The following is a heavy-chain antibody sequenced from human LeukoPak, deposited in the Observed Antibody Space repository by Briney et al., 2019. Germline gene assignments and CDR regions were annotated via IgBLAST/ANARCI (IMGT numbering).Heavy chain of an antibody. CDR3: AKDKGTKYFDS. CDR2: LRHDGINK. J-gene: IGHJ5*01. CDR1: GISFSVHG. V-gene: IGHV3-30*02. D-gene: IGHD1-7*01. Sequence: PGGSLRVSCVASGISFSVHGVHWVRQAPGKGLEWLTFLRHDGINKYSADSVKGRFTMSRDTSMNTLYLQMNSLRAEDTAVYYCAKDKGTKYFDSWGQGTLVIVST.